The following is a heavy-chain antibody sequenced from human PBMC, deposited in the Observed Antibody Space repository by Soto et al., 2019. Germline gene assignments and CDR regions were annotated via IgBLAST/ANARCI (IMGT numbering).Heavy chain of an antibody. CDR2: IYWDDDK. CDR3: AHRVLRTVFGLVTTTAIYFDF. V-gene: IGHV2-5*02. CDR1: GFSLTTSGVG. D-gene: IGHD3-3*01. Sequence: QITLNESGPTLVKPTQTLTLTCTFSGFSLTTSGVGVGWIRQSPGKATEWLALIYWDDDKRYSPSLKGRLTITKDTSKNQVVLTMANLDPADTATYYCAHRVLRTVFGLVTTTAIYFDFWGQGTPVAVSS. J-gene: IGHJ4*02.